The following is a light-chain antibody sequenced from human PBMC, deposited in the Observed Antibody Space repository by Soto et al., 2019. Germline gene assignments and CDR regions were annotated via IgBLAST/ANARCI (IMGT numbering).Light chain of an antibody. CDR2: SAS. J-gene: IGKJ4*01. CDR3: QQYYSTPLT. CDR1: QSISIY. Sequence: DIQMTQSPSSLSASVGDRVTITCRASQSISIYLSWYQQKPGKDPKLLIYSASNLQSGVPSRFRGSSSGTDFTLTISNLQPEDVAVYYCQQYYSTPLTFGGGTKVEIK. V-gene: IGKV1-39*01.